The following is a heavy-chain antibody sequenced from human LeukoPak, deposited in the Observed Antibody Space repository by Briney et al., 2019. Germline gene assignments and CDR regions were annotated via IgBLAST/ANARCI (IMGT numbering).Heavy chain of an antibody. CDR1: GFTFSSYA. V-gene: IGHV3-23*01. Sequence: GGSLRLSCAASGFTFSSYAMSWVRQAPGKGLEWVSAISGSGGSTYYADSVKGRFTISRDNSKNTLYLQMNSLRAEDTAVYYCAKDVVFLNTSREFDYWGQGTLVTVSS. D-gene: IGHD3-16*01. J-gene: IGHJ4*02. CDR3: AKDVVFLNTSREFDY. CDR2: ISGSGGST.